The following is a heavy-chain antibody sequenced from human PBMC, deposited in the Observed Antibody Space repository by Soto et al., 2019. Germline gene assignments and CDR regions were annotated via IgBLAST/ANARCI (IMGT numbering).Heavy chain of an antibody. Sequence: ASVKVSCKASGYTFTSYGISWVRQAPGQGLEWMGWISAYNGNTNYAQKLQGRVTMTTDTSTSTAYMELRSLRSDDTAVYYCARLESDILTGYYYYGMDVWGQGTTVTVSS. J-gene: IGHJ6*02. CDR1: GYTFTSYG. V-gene: IGHV1-18*01. CDR3: ARLESDILTGYYYYGMDV. CDR2: ISAYNGNT. D-gene: IGHD3-9*01.